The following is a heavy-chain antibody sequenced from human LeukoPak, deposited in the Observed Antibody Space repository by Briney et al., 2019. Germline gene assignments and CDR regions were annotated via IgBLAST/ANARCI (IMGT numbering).Heavy chain of an antibody. Sequence: GGSLRLSCEASGFTFSSYEMNFVRQAPGKGLEWVSFISSSGRTITYADSVKGRFVISRDNVNSSLYLQMNSLRVEDTANYCVRQMVITTATNAFDVWGQGTMVTVTS. V-gene: IGHV3-48*03. J-gene: IGHJ3*01. CDR1: GFTFSSYE. CDR2: ISSSGRTI. D-gene: IGHD3-22*01. CDR3: RQMVITTATNAFDV.